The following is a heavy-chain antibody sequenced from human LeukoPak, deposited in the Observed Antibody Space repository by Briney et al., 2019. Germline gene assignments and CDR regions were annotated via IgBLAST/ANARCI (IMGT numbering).Heavy chain of an antibody. Sequence: GGSLRLSCAASGFTFSSHAMNWARQAPGKGLEWVSVMYSGGTTDYADSVKGRFTISRDNSKNTLYLQMNSLRADDTAVYYCARWPDYFDTSRYYYGMDVWGQGTTVTVSS. V-gene: IGHV3-53*01. D-gene: IGHD3-22*01. CDR1: GFTFSSHA. J-gene: IGHJ6*02. CDR3: ARWPDYFDTSRYYYGMDV. CDR2: MYSGGTT.